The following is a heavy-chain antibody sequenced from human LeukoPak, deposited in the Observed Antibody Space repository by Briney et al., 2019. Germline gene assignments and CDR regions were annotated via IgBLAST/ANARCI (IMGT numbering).Heavy chain of an antibody. Sequence: SVKVSCTASGGTFSSYAISWVRQAPGQGLEWMGGIIPIFGTANYAQKFQGRVTITADESMSTAYMELSSLRSEDTAVYYCARSIAAAGALLVYFDYWGQGTLVTVSS. CDR3: ARSIAAAGALLVYFDY. J-gene: IGHJ4*02. CDR2: IIPIFGTA. D-gene: IGHD6-13*01. CDR1: GGTFSSYA. V-gene: IGHV1-69*13.